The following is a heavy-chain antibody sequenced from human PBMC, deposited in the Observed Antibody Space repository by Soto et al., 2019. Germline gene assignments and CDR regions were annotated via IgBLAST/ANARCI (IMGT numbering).Heavy chain of an antibody. CDR1: GFTVSSNY. J-gene: IGHJ3*02. CDR2: IYSGGST. CDR3: ARDXGYCSGGSCYSLNAFDI. D-gene: IGHD2-15*01. Sequence: GGSLRLSCAASGFTVSSNYMSWVRQAPGKGLEWVSVIYSGGSTYYADSVKGRFTTSRDNSKNTMYLQMNSLGAEDTAVYYCARDXGYCSGGSCYSLNAFDIWGQGTMVTVSS. V-gene: IGHV3-53*01.